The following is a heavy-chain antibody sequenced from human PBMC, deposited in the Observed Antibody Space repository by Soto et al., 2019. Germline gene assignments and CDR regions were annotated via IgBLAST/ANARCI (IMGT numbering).Heavy chain of an antibody. Sequence: HGESLKISCKGSGYSFTSYWISWVRQMPGKGLEWMGRIDPSDSYTNYSPSFQGHVTISADKSISTAYLQWSSLKASDTAMYYCARQGNSRVVVPAAIVRYYYGMDVWGQGTTVTVSS. CDR2: IDPSDSYT. CDR1: GYSFTSYW. V-gene: IGHV5-10-1*01. D-gene: IGHD2-2*02. CDR3: ARQGNSRVVVPAAIVRYYYGMDV. J-gene: IGHJ6*02.